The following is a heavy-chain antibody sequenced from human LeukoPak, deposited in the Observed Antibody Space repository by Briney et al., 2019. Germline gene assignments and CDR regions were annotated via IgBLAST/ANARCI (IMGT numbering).Heavy chain of an antibody. J-gene: IGHJ4*02. CDR3: AKDNYYGSGSYVDY. V-gene: IGHV3-23*01. CDR1: GFTFSSYA. CDR2: ISGSGGST. D-gene: IGHD3-10*01. Sequence: PGGSLRLSCAASGFTFSSYAMSWVRQAPGKGLEWVSAISGSGGSTYYADSVKGRFTIPRDNSKNTLYLQMNSLRAEDTAVYYCAKDNYYGSGSYVDYWGQGTLVTVSS.